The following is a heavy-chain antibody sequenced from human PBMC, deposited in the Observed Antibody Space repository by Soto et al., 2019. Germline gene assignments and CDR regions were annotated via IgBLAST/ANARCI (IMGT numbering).Heavy chain of an antibody. CDR3: TTGGSDPYYYYYGMDV. V-gene: IGHV3-23*01. CDR1: GFTFSNYA. J-gene: IGHJ6*02. CDR2: ISGSGGST. Sequence: GGSLRLSCAASGFTFSNYALAWVRQAPGKGLEWVSGISGSGGSTFYPDSVKGRFTISRDNSKNTLYLQMNSLKTEDTAVYYCTTGGSDPYYYYYGMDVWGQGTTVTVSS. D-gene: IGHD1-26*01.